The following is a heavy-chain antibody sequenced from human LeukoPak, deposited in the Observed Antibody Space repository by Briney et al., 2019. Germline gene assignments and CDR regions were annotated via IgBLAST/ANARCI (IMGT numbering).Heavy chain of an antibody. V-gene: IGHV3-30*04. CDR2: MSYDGRSQ. J-gene: IGHJ4*02. CDR1: GFTFRSFA. D-gene: IGHD2-21*02. CDR3: ERVLVVTDNRGACDY. Sequence: PGGSLRLSCAASGFTFRSFAIHCVRQAPGKGLEWVGVMSYDGRSQYYADSVKGRFTISRDNSENTLYLQMNSLRTEDTAVYYCERVLVVTDNRGACDYWGQGTQVTVSS.